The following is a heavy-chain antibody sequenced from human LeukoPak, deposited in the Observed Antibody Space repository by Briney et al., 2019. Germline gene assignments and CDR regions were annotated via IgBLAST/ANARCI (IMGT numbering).Heavy chain of an antibody. J-gene: IGHJ4*02. CDR2: ISGSGSST. D-gene: IGHD3-10*01. CDR1: GVTFSSYG. CDR3: AKVPHYYGSGSYHDY. Sequence: PGGSLRLSCAASGVTFSSYGMSWVRQAPGKGLEWVSGISGSGSSTYYADSVKGRFTISRDNSKNALYLQMNSPRAEETALYYCAKVPHYYGSGSYHDYWGQGTLVTVSS. V-gene: IGHV3-23*01.